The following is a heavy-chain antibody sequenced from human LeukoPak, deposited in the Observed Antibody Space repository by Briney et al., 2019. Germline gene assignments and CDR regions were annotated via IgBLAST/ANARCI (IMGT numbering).Heavy chain of an antibody. CDR3: ARGGRPGDFWSGYYSL. J-gene: IGHJ4*02. D-gene: IGHD3-3*01. CDR1: GFTVSSNY. CDR2: IYSGGST. V-gene: IGHV3-53*01. Sequence: GGSLRLSCAASGFTVSSNYMSWVRQAPGKGLEWVSVIYSGGSTYYADSVKGRFTISRDNSKNTLYLQMNSPRAEDTAVYYCARGGRPGDFWSGYYSLWGQGTLVTVSS.